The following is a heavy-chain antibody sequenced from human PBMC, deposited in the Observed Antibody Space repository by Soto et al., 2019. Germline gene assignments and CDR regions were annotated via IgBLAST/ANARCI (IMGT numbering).Heavy chain of an antibody. CDR1: GFTFSSYS. V-gene: IGHV3-21*01. D-gene: IGHD2-15*01. CDR2: ISSSSSYI. CDR3: ARTPFPYCSGGSCYSSY. Sequence: GGSLRLSCAASGFTFSSYSMNWVRQAPGKGLEWVSSISSSSSYIYYADSVKGRFTISRDNAKNSLYLQMNSLRAKDTAVYYCARTPFPYCSGGSCYSSYWGQGTLVTVSS. J-gene: IGHJ4*02.